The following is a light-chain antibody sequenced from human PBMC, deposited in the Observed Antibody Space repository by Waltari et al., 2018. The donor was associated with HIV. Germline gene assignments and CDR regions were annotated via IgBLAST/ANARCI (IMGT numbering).Light chain of an antibody. Sequence: DIVLTQSPDSLAVSLGERATINCKASQSVLYNSNSKNYLSWYQQRPGQPPKLLIYWASTRESGVPDRFSGSASGTDFTLTISGLQAEDVAVYYCQQYYTTPHTFGQGTNLEIK. V-gene: IGKV4-1*01. CDR1: QSVLYNSNSKNY. J-gene: IGKJ2*01. CDR3: QQYYTTPHT. CDR2: WAS.